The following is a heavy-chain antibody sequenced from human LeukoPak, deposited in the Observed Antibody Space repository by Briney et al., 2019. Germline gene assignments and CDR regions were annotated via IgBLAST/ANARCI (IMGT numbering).Heavy chain of an antibody. J-gene: IGHJ3*02. CDR3: TTDYDILTETAFDI. CDR1: GFTFSNAW. Sequence: GGSLRLSCAASGFTFSNAWMSWVRQAPGKGLEWVGRIKSKTDGGTTDYAAPVKGRFTISRDDSKNTLYLQMNSLKTEDTAVYYCTTDYDILTETAFDIWGQGTMVTVSS. D-gene: IGHD3-9*01. V-gene: IGHV3-15*01. CDR2: IKSKTDGGTT.